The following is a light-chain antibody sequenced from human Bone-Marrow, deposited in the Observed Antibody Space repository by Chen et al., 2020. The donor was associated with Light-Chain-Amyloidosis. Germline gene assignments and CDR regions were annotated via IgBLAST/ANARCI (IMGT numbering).Light chain of an antibody. CDR3: QSYDNSLSGNFV. CDR2: GNS. J-gene: IGLJ1*01. Sequence: QSVLTQPPSLSGAPGQRVTISCSGSNSNIGASDDVYWYQQLPGTAPKLLSYGNSNRPSGVPDRFSGSKSDTSASLAITGLQAEDEADYYCQSYDNSLSGNFVFGTGTKVTVL. V-gene: IGLV1-40*01. CDR1: NSNIGASDD.